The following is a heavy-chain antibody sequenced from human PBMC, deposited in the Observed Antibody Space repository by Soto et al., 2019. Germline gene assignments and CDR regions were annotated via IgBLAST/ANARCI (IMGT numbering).Heavy chain of an antibody. CDR1: GYTFTSYD. D-gene: IGHD3-3*01. CDR3: ARGNYDFWSGYYRSNDY. J-gene: IGHJ4*02. V-gene: IGHV1-8*01. Sequence: ASVKVSCKASGYTFTSYDINWVRQATGQGLEWMGWMNPNSGNTGYAQKFQGRVTMTRNTSISTAYMELSSLRSEDTAVYYCARGNYDFWSGYYRSNDYWGQGTLVTVSS. CDR2: MNPNSGNT.